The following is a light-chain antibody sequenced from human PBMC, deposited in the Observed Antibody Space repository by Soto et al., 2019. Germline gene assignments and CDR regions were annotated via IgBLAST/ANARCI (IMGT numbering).Light chain of an antibody. V-gene: IGLV2-11*01. Sequence: QSALTQPRSVSGSPGQSVTISCTGTSSDVGGHKYVSWYQQHPGKAPKLMIYDVTKRPSGVPDRFSGSKSGTSASLAISGLRSEDEADYYCAAWDDSLRGWVFGGGTKLTVL. J-gene: IGLJ3*02. CDR3: AAWDDSLRGWV. CDR2: DVT. CDR1: SSDVGGHKY.